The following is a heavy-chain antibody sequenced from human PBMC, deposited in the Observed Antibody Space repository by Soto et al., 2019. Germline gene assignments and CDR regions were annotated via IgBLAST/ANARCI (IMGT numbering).Heavy chain of an antibody. D-gene: IGHD3-3*01. V-gene: IGHV3-23*01. CDR3: XXXSKFTIFSANDF. CDR1: GFTFSSYA. J-gene: IGHJ4*02. CDR2: LSGNSGTX. Sequence: EVQLLESGGGLVQPGGSLRLSCAASGFTFSSYAMTWVRQAPGKGLEWVSALSGNSGTXXXXDSVKGRFTISRDNSRXXXXXXXXXXXXXXXXXXXXXXXSKFTIFSANDFWGQGTLVTVSS.